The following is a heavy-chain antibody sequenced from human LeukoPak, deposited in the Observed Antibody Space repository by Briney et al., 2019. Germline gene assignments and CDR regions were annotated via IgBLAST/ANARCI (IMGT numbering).Heavy chain of an antibody. V-gene: IGHV1-2*02. CDR2: INPNSGGT. CDR1: GYTFTGYY. CDR3: ARDRSPPRNYGDYVHSKQTGTLDY. J-gene: IGHJ4*02. Sequence: ASVKVSCKASGYTFTGYYMHWVRQAPGQGLEWMGWINPNSGGTNYAQKFQGRVTMTRDTSISTAYMELNRLRSDDTAVYYCARDRSPPRNYGDYVHSKQTGTLDYWGQGTLVTVSS. D-gene: IGHD4-17*01.